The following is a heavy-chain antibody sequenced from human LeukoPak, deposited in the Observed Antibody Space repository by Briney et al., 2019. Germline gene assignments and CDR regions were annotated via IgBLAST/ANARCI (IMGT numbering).Heavy chain of an antibody. V-gene: IGHV3-30*03. CDR1: GFTFSSYG. J-gene: IGHJ4*02. CDR3: ASGRAAVGTGYYFDY. Sequence: GGSLRLSCAASGFTFSSYGMHWVRQAPGKGLEWVAVISYDGSNKYYADSVKGRFTISRDNSKNTLYLQMNSLRAEDTAVYFCASGRAAVGTGYYFDYWGQGTLVTVSS. CDR2: ISYDGSNK. D-gene: IGHD6-13*01.